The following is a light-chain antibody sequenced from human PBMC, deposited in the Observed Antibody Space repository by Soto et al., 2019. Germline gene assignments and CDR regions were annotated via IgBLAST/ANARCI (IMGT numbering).Light chain of an antibody. CDR2: KAS. CDR1: QSISSW. CDR3: LQYNSHSWT. V-gene: IGKV1-5*03. J-gene: IGKJ1*01. Sequence: DIQMTQSPSTLSASVGDRVTITCRASQSISSWLAWNQHKPGKAPKLLIYKASSLESGVPSRFSGSGSGTEFTLTISTLQPEDFASYYCLQYNSHSWTFGQETKVEMK.